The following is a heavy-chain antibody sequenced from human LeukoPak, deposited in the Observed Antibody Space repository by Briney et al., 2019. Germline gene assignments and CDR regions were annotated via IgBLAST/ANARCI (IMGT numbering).Heavy chain of an antibody. Sequence: SETLSLTCTVSGDSISGSSYYWCWIRQPPGKGLEWIGSIHYSGSTQYNPSLKSRVTISVDTSKNQFSLKLNSVTAADTAVYYCARNKYYYGSGNYGVPNWFDPWGQGTLVTVSS. D-gene: IGHD3-10*01. CDR2: IHYSGST. CDR1: GDSISGSSYY. V-gene: IGHV4-39*01. CDR3: ARNKYYYGSGNYGVPNWFDP. J-gene: IGHJ5*02.